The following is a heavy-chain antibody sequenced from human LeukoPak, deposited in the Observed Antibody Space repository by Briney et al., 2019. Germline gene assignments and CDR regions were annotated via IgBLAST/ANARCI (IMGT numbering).Heavy chain of an antibody. CDR2: INHSGST. CDR1: GGSFSGYY. CDR3: ARGSPHYDSSGYYSGDAFDI. J-gene: IGHJ3*02. D-gene: IGHD3-22*01. V-gene: IGHV4-34*01. Sequence: SETLSLTCAVYGGSFSGYYWNWIRQPPGKGLEWIGEINHSGSTNYNPSLKSRVTISVDTSKNQFSLKLSSVTAADTAVYYCARGSPHYDSSGYYSGDAFDIWGQGTMVTVSS.